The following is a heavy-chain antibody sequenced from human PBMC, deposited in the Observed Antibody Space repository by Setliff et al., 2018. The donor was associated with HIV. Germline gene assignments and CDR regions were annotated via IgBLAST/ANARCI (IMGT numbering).Heavy chain of an antibody. CDR1: GGSISSSNYY. CDR2: IYYSGST. J-gene: IGHJ4*02. D-gene: IGHD3-16*01. V-gene: IGHV4-39*07. Sequence: SETLSLTCTVSGGSISSSNYYWGWIRQPPGKGLEWIGSIYYSGSTYYNPSLKSRVTISVDTSKNQFFLKLSSVTAADTAVYYCARGAYIKMNYCFDYWGRGTLVTVSS. CDR3: ARGAYIKMNYCFDY.